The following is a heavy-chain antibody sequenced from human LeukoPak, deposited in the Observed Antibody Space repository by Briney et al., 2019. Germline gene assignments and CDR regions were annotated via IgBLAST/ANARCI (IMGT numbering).Heavy chain of an antibody. CDR3: AKDSLWFGELDY. CDR1: GFTFSSYG. V-gene: IGHV3-30*18. Sequence: PGGSLRLSCAASGFTFSSYGMHWVRQAPGKGLEWVAVISYDGSNKYYADSVKGRFTISRDNSKNTLYLQMNSLRAEDTAVYYCAKDSLWFGELDYWGQGTLVTVSS. J-gene: IGHJ4*02. CDR2: ISYDGSNK. D-gene: IGHD3-10*01.